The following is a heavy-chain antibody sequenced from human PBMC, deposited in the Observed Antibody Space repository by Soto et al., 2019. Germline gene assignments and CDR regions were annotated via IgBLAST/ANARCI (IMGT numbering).Heavy chain of an antibody. CDR1: GFTFSSYA. CDR2: ISYDGSHK. Sequence: PGGSLRLSCAASGFTFSSYAMHWVRQAPGTGLEWVAIISYDGSHKYYADSVKGRFTISGDNSKNTLYLQMNSLRAEDTALYYCARDQDSSWATGGYYYYYGMDVWGQGTSVTVSS. J-gene: IGHJ6*02. D-gene: IGHD6-13*01. CDR3: ARDQDSSWATGGYYYYYGMDV. V-gene: IGHV3-30-3*01.